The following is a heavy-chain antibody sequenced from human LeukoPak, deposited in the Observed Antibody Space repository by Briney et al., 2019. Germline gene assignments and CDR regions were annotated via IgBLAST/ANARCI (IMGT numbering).Heavy chain of an antibody. D-gene: IGHD6-19*01. CDR2: IKQDGTEK. CDR3: ARISTSVAGADY. V-gene: IGHV3-7*01. Sequence: GGSLRLSYAASGFAFTSSWMSWVRQAPGKGLEWLANIKQDGTEKYYVDSVKGRFTISRDNTKNSLYLQMDSLRAEDRAVYYCARISTSVAGADYWGQGALVTVSS. CDR1: GFAFTSSW. J-gene: IGHJ4*02.